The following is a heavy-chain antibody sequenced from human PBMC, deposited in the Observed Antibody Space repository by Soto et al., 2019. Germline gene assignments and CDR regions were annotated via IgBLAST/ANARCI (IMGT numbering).Heavy chain of an antibody. CDR3: AKNLLGDILTHYYGMDV. CDR1: GFTFSSYA. V-gene: IGHV3-23*01. D-gene: IGHD3-9*01. CDR2: ISGSGGST. J-gene: IGHJ6*02. Sequence: GGSLRLSCAASGFTFSSYAMSWVRQAPGKGLEWVSAISGSGGSTYYADSVKGRFTISRDNSKNTLYLQMNSLRAEDTAVYYCAKNLLGDILTHYYGMDVWGQGTTVTVSS.